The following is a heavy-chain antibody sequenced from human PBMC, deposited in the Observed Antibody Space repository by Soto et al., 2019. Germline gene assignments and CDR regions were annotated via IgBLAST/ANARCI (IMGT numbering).Heavy chain of an antibody. J-gene: IGHJ5*02. D-gene: IGHD5-12*01. CDR1: GGTFSSYA. V-gene: IGHV1-69*06. CDR3: ARDGRLRPNNWFDP. CDR2: IIPIFGTA. Sequence: QVPLVQSGAEVKKSGSSVKVSCKASGGTFSSYAISWVRQAPGQGLEWMGGIIPIFGTANYAQKFQGRVTITADKSTSTAYMELSSLRSEDTAVYYCARDGRLRPNNWFDPWGQGTLVTVSS.